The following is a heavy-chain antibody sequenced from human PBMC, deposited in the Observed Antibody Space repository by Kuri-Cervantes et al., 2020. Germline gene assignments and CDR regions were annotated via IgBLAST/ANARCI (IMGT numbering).Heavy chain of an antibody. J-gene: IGHJ5*02. Sequence: GESLKISCAASGFTFSSYAMHWVRQAPGKGLEWVAVISYDGSNKYYADSVKGRFTISRDNAKNSLYLQMNSLRAEDTAVYYCARGTGFDWFDPWGQGTLVTVFS. CDR2: ISYDGSNK. V-gene: IGHV3-30-3*01. CDR1: GFTFSSYA. D-gene: IGHD1-1*01. CDR3: ARGTGFDWFDP.